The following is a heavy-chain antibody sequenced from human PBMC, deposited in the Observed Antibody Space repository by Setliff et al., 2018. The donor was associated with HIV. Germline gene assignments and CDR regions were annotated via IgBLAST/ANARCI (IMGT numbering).Heavy chain of an antibody. V-gene: IGHV1-2*02. J-gene: IGHJ4*02. CDR1: GYTFTESY. D-gene: IGHD4-17*01. CDR3: TRSTTAD. Sequence: ASVKVSCKASGYTFTESYVHWVRQAPGEGLEWIGWIYPNTGGTNYAQKFQGRVTMTRDTSIRTAYMELRMLTSDDTAIYYCTRSTTADWGQGTMVTVSS. CDR2: IYPNTGGT.